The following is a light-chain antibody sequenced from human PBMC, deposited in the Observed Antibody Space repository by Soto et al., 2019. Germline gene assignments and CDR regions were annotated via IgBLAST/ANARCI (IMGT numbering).Light chain of an antibody. V-gene: IGKV4-1*01. Sequence: DIVMTQSPDSLAVSLGERATINCKSSQNVLYSSNNKNYLAWYQQKPGQPPKLLIYWASTRESGVPDRFSGSGSGTDSTLTISSLQAEDVAVYYCQQYYSTPPTFGQGTKVEIK. J-gene: IGKJ1*01. CDR2: WAS. CDR3: QQYYSTPPT. CDR1: QNVLYSSNNKNY.